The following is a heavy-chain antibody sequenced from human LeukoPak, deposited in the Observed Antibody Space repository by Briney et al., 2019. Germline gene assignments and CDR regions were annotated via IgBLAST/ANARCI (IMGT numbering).Heavy chain of an antibody. CDR3: ARDAGEAVAGFDY. J-gene: IGHJ4*02. V-gene: IGHV4-34*01. CDR1: GGSFSGYY. D-gene: IGHD6-19*01. Sequence: PSETLSLTCAVYGGSFSGYYWSWIRQPPGKGLEWIGEINHSGSTNYNPSLKSRVTISVDTSKNQFSLKLSSVTAADTAVYYCARDAGEAVAGFDYWGQGTLVTVSS. CDR2: INHSGST.